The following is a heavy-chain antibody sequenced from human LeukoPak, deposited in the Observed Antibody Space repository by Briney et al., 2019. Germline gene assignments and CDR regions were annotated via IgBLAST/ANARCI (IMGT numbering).Heavy chain of an antibody. Sequence: ASVKVSCKVSGYTLTELSMHWVRQAPGKGLEWMGGFDPEDGETIYAQKFQGRVTMTEDTSTDTAYMELSSLRSEDTAVYYCAGPEGDYSHFDYWGQGTLVTVSS. CDR2: FDPEDGET. D-gene: IGHD4-17*01. CDR1: GYTLTELS. CDR3: AGPEGDYSHFDY. V-gene: IGHV1-24*01. J-gene: IGHJ4*02.